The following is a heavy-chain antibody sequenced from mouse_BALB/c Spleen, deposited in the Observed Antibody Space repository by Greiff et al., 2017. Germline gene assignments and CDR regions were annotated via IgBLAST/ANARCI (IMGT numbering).Heavy chain of an antibody. D-gene: IGHD1-2*01. J-gene: IGHJ3*01. CDR1: GYAFSSYW. V-gene: IGHV1-80*01. CDR3: AREGTATFAY. Sequence: VQLQQSGAELVRPGSSVKISCKASGYAFSSYWMNWVKQRPGQGLEWIGQIYPGDGDTNYNGKFKGKATLTADKSSSTAYMQLSSLTSEDSAVYFCAREGTATFAYWGQGTLVTVSA. CDR2: IYPGDGDT.